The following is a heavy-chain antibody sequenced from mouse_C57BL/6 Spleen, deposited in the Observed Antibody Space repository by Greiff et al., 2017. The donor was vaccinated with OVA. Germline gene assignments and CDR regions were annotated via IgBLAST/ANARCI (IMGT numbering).Heavy chain of an antibody. V-gene: IGHV1-69*01. Sequence: QVQLQQSGAELVMPGASVKLSCKASGYTFTSYWMHWVKQRPGQGLEWIGEIDPSDSYTNYNRKFKGKSTLTVDKSSSTAYMQLSSLTSEDSAVYYCARRGLLDYAMDYWGQGTSVTVSS. J-gene: IGHJ4*01. D-gene: IGHD2-3*01. CDR2: IDPSDSYT. CDR1: GYTFTSYW. CDR3: ARRGLLDYAMDY.